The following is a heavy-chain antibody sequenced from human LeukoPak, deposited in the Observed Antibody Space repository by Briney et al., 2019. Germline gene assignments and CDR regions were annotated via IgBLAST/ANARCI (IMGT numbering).Heavy chain of an antibody. V-gene: IGHV3-30*04. Sequence: GGSLRLSCAASGFTFSSYAMHWVRQAPGKGLEWVTAISYDATNKDYADSVKGRFTISRDISKNTLYLQVNSLRAEDTAVYYCARGFARIQLYHYFDYWGQGTLVTVSS. D-gene: IGHD5-18*01. CDR1: GFTFSSYA. CDR3: ARGFARIQLYHYFDY. CDR2: ISYDATNK. J-gene: IGHJ4*02.